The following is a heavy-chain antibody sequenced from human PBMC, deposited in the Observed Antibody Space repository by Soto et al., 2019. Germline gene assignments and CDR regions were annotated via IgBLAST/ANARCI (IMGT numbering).Heavy chain of an antibody. Sequence: GASLKISCQGSGYRFSSSWIGWVRQRPGKGLAWLGNVYPSDSDVRYSPAFEGQVTISADNSINTAYLQLINLKDSDTAIYYCRKGGTSNFDSWGPGTRVTVSS. CDR3: RKGGTSNFDS. CDR1: GYRFSSSW. V-gene: IGHV5-51*01. CDR2: VYPSDSDV. J-gene: IGHJ4*02. D-gene: IGHD3-16*01.